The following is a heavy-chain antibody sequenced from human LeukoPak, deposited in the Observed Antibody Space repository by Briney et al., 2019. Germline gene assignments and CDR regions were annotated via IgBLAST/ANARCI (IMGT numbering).Heavy chain of an antibody. CDR2: IYDCGST. J-gene: IGHJ6*03. Sequence: ETLSLTCTVSVGSISSYYWSWIRQPPGPGLEWIGDIYDCGSTEHHPPPKSRVTISVDTSTNQFSLKLSSVSAADTAVYYCARRWARGGTPLYSYYMDVWGKGTTVPVS. D-gene: IGHD1-1*01. CDR1: VGSISSYY. CDR3: ARRWARGGTPLYSYYMDV. V-gene: IGHV4-59*08.